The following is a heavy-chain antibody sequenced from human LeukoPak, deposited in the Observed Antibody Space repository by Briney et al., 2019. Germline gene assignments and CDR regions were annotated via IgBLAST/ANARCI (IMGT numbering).Heavy chain of an antibody. V-gene: IGHV3-30-3*01. CDR3: ARAGFNWNDPFNY. J-gene: IGHJ4*02. D-gene: IGHD1-20*01. CDR2: ISYDGSNK. CDR1: GFTFSSYA. Sequence: GGSLRLSCAASGFTFSSYAMHWVRQAPGKGLEWVAAISYDGSNKYYADSVKGRFTISRDNSKNTLYLQMNSLRAEDTAVYYCARAGFNWNDPFNYWGQGTLVTVSS.